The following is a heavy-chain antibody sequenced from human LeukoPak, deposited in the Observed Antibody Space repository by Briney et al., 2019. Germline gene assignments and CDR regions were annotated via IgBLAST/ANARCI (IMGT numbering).Heavy chain of an antibody. D-gene: IGHD6-25*01. CDR2: VSAYNGNT. CDR1: GYTFTSYG. CDR3: GRHDGGSGWPWLGIDY. Sequence: GASVKVSCKASGYTFTSYGISWVRQAPGQGLEWMGWVSAYNGNTNYAQKFQGRVTMTTDTPTSTVYMELRSLRSDDTAVYYCGRHDGGSGWPWLGIDYWGQGTLATVSS. J-gene: IGHJ4*02. V-gene: IGHV1-18*01.